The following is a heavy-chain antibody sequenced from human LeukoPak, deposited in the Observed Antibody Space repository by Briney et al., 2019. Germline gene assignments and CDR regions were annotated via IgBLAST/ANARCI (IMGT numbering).Heavy chain of an antibody. V-gene: IGHV4-39*07. D-gene: IGHD3-22*01. CDR3: AIEEVVIPFYY. CDR1: GGSISSSSYY. CDR2: IYYTGST. Sequence: PSETLSLTCTVSGGSISSSSYYCGWIRQPPGKGLEWIGSIYYTGSTYYNPSLKSRVTISLDTSKNQFSLKLSSVTAADTAVYYCAIEEVVIPFYYWGQGTLVTVSS. J-gene: IGHJ4*02.